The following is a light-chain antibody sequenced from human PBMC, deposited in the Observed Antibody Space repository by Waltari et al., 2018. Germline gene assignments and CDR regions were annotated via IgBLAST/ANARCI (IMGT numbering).Light chain of an antibody. CDR2: DAS. CDR3: QQSYSLSFT. V-gene: IGKV1-39*01. J-gene: IGKJ3*01. CDR1: QSISSS. Sequence: TCREMQSISSSLNWYQQKPGKAPKLLIYDASSLQSGVQSRFSGSGSGTDFTRTISSLQPEDFATYFCQQSYSLSFTFGPGTKVDIK.